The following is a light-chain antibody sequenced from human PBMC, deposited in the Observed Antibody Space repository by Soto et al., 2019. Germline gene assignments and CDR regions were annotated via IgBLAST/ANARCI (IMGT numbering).Light chain of an antibody. CDR1: SSDVGGYNF. CDR2: DVT. J-gene: IGLJ1*01. V-gene: IGLV2-8*01. CDR3: SSYAGTHVV. Sequence: QSVLTQPPSASGSPGQSVAISCTGTSSDVGGYNFVSWYQQHPGRAPKLIIYDVTKQPSGVPDRFSGSKSGNSASLTVSGLQAEDEADYYCSSYAGTHVVFGTGTKLTVL.